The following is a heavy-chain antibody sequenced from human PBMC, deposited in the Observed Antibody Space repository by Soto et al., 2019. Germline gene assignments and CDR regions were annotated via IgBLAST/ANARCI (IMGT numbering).Heavy chain of an antibody. CDR2: INSDGSST. CDR3: ARDFAYCSGGSCEGY. CDR1: GFTFSSYW. V-gene: IGHV3-74*01. Sequence: GGSLRLSCAASGFTFSSYWMHWVRQAPGKGLVWVSRINSDGSSTSYADSVKGRFTIPRDNAKNTLYLQMNSLRAEDTAVYYCARDFAYCSGGSCEGYWGQGTLVTVSS. J-gene: IGHJ4*02. D-gene: IGHD2-15*01.